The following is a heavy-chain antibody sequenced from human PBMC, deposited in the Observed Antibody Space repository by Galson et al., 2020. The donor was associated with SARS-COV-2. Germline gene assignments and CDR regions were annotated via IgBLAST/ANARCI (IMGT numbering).Heavy chain of an antibody. CDR1: GFTFSSSA. CDR3: ARETDDDSSSWYDY. CDR2: ISYDGTTI. V-gene: IGHV3-30*04. D-gene: IGHD3-22*01. Sequence: LSLTCAASGFTFSSSAMHWVRQAPGKGLEWVAIISYDGTTIYKSDSVKGRFTISRDISKDILYLQMNRLRPEDTGVYYCARETDDDSSSWYDYWGQGTLVTVSP. J-gene: IGHJ4*02.